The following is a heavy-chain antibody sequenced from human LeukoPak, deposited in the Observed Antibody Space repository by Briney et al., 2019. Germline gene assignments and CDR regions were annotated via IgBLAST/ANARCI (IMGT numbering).Heavy chain of an antibody. CDR1: GGTFTNYA. V-gene: IGHV1-69*13. CDR3: ATTYETGHFDY. J-gene: IGHJ4*02. Sequence: ASVKVTCKASGGTFTNYAISWVRQAPGQGLEWMGGIIPLSDTTNYAQKFQGRVTITADESTSTAYMELSSLKSEDTAVYYCATTYETGHFDYWGQGTLVTVSS. CDR2: IIPLSDTT. D-gene: IGHD3-10*01.